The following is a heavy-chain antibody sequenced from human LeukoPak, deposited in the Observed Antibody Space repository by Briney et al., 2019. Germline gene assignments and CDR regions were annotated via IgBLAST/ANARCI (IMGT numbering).Heavy chain of an antibody. V-gene: IGHV3-23*01. CDR1: GFTFSSYA. D-gene: IGHD6-13*01. Sequence: PGGSLRLSCAASGFTFSSYAMSWVRQAPGKGLEWVSAISGSGGSTYYADSVKGRFTISRDNSKNTLYLQMNSLRAEDTAVYYCAISIAAAGTGFDYWGQGTLVTVSS. J-gene: IGHJ4*02. CDR3: AISIAAAGTGFDY. CDR2: ISGSGGST.